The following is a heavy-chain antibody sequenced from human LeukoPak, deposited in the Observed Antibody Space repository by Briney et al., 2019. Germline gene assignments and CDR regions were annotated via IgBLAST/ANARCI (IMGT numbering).Heavy chain of an antibody. Sequence: SETLSLTCTVSGGSISSSSYYWGWIRHPPGKGLEWIGSIYYSGSTYYNPSLKSRVTISVDTSKNQFSLKLSSVTAADTAVYYCARHSVTGAAAGTAGNWFDPWGQGTLVTVSS. J-gene: IGHJ5*02. V-gene: IGHV4-39*01. CDR2: IYYSGST. D-gene: IGHD6-13*01. CDR1: GGSISSSSYY. CDR3: ARHSVTGAAAGTAGNWFDP.